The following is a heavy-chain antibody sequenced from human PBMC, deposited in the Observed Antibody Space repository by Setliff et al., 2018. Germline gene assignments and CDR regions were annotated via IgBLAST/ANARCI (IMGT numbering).Heavy chain of an antibody. CDR2: TIPFFGTT. D-gene: IGHD7-27*01. CDR3: AREPLWGSHDAFDI. Sequence: SVKVSCKASGGTFNNYGVTWVRQAPGQGLEWMGGTIPFFGTTNYAQKFQGRVTITTDESTSTAYMELSSLRSEDTAVYYCAREPLWGSHDAFDIWGQGTMVTVSS. V-gene: IGHV1-69*05. J-gene: IGHJ3*02. CDR1: GGTFNNYG.